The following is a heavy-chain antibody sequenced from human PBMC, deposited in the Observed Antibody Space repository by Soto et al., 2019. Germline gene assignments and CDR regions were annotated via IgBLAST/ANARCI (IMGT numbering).Heavy chain of an antibody. CDR1: RFTFSSYW. CDR3: ARELRIAAAGTNFDY. V-gene: IGHV3-7*01. Sequence: GGALRHSCAASRFTFSSYWMSWVRQAPGRGLEWVANIKEDGSDKYYADSVKGRFTISRDNAKKSLYLQMNNLRAEDTAVYYCARELRIAAAGTNFDYWGQGTLVTVSS. J-gene: IGHJ4*02. CDR2: IKEDGSDK. D-gene: IGHD6-13*01.